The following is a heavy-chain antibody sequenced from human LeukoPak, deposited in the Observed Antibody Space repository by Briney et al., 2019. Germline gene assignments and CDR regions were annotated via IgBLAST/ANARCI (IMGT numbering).Heavy chain of an antibody. CDR2: IIPIFGTA. Sequence: ASVKVSCKASGYTFTSYGISWVRQAPGQGLEWMGGIIPIFGTANYAQKFQGRVTITADKSTSTAYMELSSLRSEDTAVYYCARDPIPDCSSTSCVLPSDYWGQGTLVTVSS. CDR1: GYTFTSYG. V-gene: IGHV1-69*06. CDR3: ARDPIPDCSSTSCVLPSDY. D-gene: IGHD2-2*01. J-gene: IGHJ4*02.